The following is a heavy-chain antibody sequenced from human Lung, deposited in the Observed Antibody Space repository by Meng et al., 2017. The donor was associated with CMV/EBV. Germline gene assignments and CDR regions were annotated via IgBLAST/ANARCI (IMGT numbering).Heavy chain of an antibody. CDR2: INPISGDT. V-gene: IGHV1-2*02. D-gene: IGHD4-17*01. Sequence: ASVXVSCKASGYTFTDYYIHWVRQAPGQGLEWMGWINPISGDTNFAQKFPGRVTLTRDTSINTAYMELSGLKSDDTAVYYCAREQNYGDFYYYYYGLDVWGQGTTVT. CDR3: AREQNYGDFYYYYYGLDV. CDR1: GYTFTDYY. J-gene: IGHJ6*02.